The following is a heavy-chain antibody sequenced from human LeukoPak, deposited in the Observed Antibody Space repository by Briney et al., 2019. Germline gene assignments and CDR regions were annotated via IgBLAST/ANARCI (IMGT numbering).Heavy chain of an antibody. CDR1: GFTFDDYG. D-gene: IGHD3-3*01. V-gene: IGHV3-9*01. CDR3: ARDVSWEWIHGITYFDY. J-gene: IGHJ4*02. CDR2: ISWNSGSI. Sequence: GGSLRLSCAASGFTFDDYGMHWVRQAPGEGLEWVAGISWNSGSIGLADSVKGRFTISRDNAKNSLYLQMNSLRVEDTAFYYCARDVSWEWIHGITYFDYWGQGTLVTVSS.